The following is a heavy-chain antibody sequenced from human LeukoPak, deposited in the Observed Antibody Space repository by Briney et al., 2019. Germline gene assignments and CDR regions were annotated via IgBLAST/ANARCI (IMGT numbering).Heavy chain of an antibody. D-gene: IGHD5-12*01. CDR3: ARDFSAYGHFDY. CDR2: INPHSAGT. CDR1: GYTFIGNY. Sequence: ASVKVSCKASGYTFIGNYIQWVRQAPGQGLEWMGWINPHSAGTNYAQNFQGRVTMTSDTSITTAYMGLSGLRSDDTAMYYCARDFSAYGHFDYWGQGTLVTVSS. J-gene: IGHJ4*02. V-gene: IGHV1-2*02.